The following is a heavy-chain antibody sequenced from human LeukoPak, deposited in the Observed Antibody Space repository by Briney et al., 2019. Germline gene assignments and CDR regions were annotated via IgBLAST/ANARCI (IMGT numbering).Heavy chain of an antibody. CDR2: IKQDGSEK. CDR3: ARDGATHGYGLLDY. J-gene: IGHJ4*02. CDR1: VVSLTCFV. V-gene: IGHV3-7*01. D-gene: IGHD5-12*01. Sequence: VGPLRLSSASPVVSLTCFVTNTVPPAPEERVWWVAIIKQDGSEKHYVDSVKGRFTISRDNAKDSVYQQMNSLRVEDTAVYYCARDGATHGYGLLDYWGQGALVTVSS.